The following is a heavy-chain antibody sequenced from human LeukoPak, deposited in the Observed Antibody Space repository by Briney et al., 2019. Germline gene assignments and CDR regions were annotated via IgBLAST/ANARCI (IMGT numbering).Heavy chain of an antibody. CDR3: ASGSGSHTY. CDR2: IEEDGSEK. CDR1: GFTFRSYW. V-gene: IGHV3-7*01. D-gene: IGHD3-10*01. J-gene: IGHJ4*02. Sequence: QSGGSLRLSCAASGFTFRSYWMSWVRQAPGKGLEWVANIEEDGSEKYYVDSVKGRFTISRDNAKNSLFLQMNSLRAEDTAVYYCASGSGSHTYWGQGTLVTVSS.